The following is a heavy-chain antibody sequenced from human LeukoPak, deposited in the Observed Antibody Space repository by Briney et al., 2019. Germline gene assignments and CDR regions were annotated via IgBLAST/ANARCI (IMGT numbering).Heavy chain of an antibody. CDR1: GYTFTCYY. V-gene: IGHV1-2*04. Sequence: ASVTVPFKSSGYTFTCYYMHWVGQAPSQGREGMGRINPNRGGTEYEQKFQGWGTMNRDPSINTEYMELSRLRSDDTGVYYCARDPDTSRYGLVSWFDPWGEGTLVTVS. D-gene: IGHD5-18*01. CDR2: INPNRGGT. J-gene: IGHJ5*02. CDR3: ARDPDTSRYGLVSWFDP.